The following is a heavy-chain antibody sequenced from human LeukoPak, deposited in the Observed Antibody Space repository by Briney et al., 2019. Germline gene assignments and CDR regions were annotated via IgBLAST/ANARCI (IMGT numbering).Heavy chain of an antibody. V-gene: IGHV3-7*01. D-gene: IGHD6-13*01. J-gene: IGHJ5*02. CDR3: ARLILRGSSWQHNWFDP. CDR1: GFTFSIYW. CDR2: IKQDGSEK. Sequence: SGGSLRLSCAASGFTFSIYWMSWVRQAPGEGLEWVANIKQDGSEKYYVDSVKGRFTISRDNAKNSLYLQMSSLRAEDTAVYYCARLILRGSSWQHNWFDPWGQGTLVTVSS.